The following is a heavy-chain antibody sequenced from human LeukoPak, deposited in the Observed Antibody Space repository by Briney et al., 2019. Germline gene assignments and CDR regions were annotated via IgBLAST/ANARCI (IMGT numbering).Heavy chain of an antibody. CDR1: GGSFSGYY. CDR3: ARGWYAFDI. CDR2: INHSGST. Sequence: SETLSLTCAVYGGSFSGYYWSWIRQPPGKGLEWIGEINHSGSTNYNPSLKSRVTISVDTSKNQFFLKLSSVTAADTAVYYCARGWYAFDIWGQGTMVTVSS. J-gene: IGHJ3*02. D-gene: IGHD2-15*01. V-gene: IGHV4-34*01.